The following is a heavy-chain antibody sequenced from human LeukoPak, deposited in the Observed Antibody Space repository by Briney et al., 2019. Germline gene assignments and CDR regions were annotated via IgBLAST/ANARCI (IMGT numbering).Heavy chain of an antibody. CDR3: ARRDSSSWYY. V-gene: IGHV5-51*01. D-gene: IGHD6-13*01. CDR1: GYSFTSYW. Sequence: GESLKISCKGSGYSFTSYWIGWVRQMPGKGLEWMGIIYPGDSATRYSPSLQVQVTISSDTSISTAYLQWSILKASDTAIYYCARRDSSSWYYWGQGTLVTVSS. J-gene: IGHJ4*02. CDR2: IYPGDSAT.